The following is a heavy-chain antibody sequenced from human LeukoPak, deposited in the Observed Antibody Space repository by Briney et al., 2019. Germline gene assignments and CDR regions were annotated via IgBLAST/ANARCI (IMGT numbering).Heavy chain of an antibody. CDR2: IYWNDND. D-gene: IGHD1-1*01. V-gene: IGHV2-5*01. CDR3: AHLTTSSFYYDH. J-gene: IGHJ4*02. Sequence: ESGPTLVKPTETLTLTCTCSGFSVSSSGLAGGWIRQPPGKALEWLGHIYWNDNDYYSTFLKSRLTITRDTSENQVVLTMTNIAPVDTATSCCAHLTTSSFYYDHWGQGTLVTVST. CDR1: GFSVSSSGLA.